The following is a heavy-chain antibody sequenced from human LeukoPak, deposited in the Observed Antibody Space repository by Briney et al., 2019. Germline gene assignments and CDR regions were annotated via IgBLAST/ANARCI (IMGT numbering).Heavy chain of an antibody. D-gene: IGHD1-1*01. CDR2: IYYSGST. CDR1: GGSISSSSYY. V-gene: IGHV4-61*05. J-gene: IGHJ5*02. CDR3: ARGAGTELFDP. Sequence: SETLSLTCTVSGGSISSSSYYWGWIRQPPGKGVEWIGYIYYSGSTNYNPSLKSRVTIAVDTSKNQFSLKLSSVTAADTAVYYCARGAGTELFDPWGQGTLVTVSS.